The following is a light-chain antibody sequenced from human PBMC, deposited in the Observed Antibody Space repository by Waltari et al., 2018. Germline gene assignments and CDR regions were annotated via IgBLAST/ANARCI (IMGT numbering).Light chain of an antibody. CDR3: QVWDSDSDHVV. V-gene: IGLV3-21*01. Sequence: SYLLTQPPPVSVAPGETARLTCAGNNIGSKSVHWYQQEPGQAPILVIYNNNDRPSGIPDRFSGSNSGNTATLTISRVDAEDEADYYCQVWDSDSDHVVFGGGTKLAVL. CDR2: NNN. J-gene: IGLJ2*01. CDR1: NIGSKS.